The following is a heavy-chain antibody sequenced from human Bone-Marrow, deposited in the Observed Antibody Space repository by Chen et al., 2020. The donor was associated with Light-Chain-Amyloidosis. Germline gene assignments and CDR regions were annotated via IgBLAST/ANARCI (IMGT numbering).Heavy chain of an antibody. CDR1: GYTFPNYW. V-gene: IGHV5-51*01. D-gene: IGHD5-12*01. Sequence: EVQLEQSGPEVKKPGESLKISCKGSGYTFPNYWIGWVRQMPGKGLEWMGVIYPDDSDARYSPSFGGQVTISADKSITTAYLQWRSLEASDTAMYYWAGRRDGYNFDYWGQGTLVTVSS. J-gene: IGHJ4*02. CDR2: IYPDDSDA. CDR3: AGRRDGYNFDY.